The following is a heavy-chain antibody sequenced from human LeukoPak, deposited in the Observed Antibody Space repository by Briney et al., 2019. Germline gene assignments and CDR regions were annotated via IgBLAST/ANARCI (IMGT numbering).Heavy chain of an antibody. D-gene: IGHD5-24*01. CDR1: GYSFTSYW. CDR2: IWPDDSDK. J-gene: IGHJ4*02. V-gene: IGHV5-51*01. CDR3: ARQGKDGYRVVDY. Sequence: GESLKISCKGSGYSFTSYWIGWVRQVPGKGLGWMGLIWPDDSDKRYSPSFQGQVTISADKSISTSYLQWSSLKASDTAMYYRARQGKDGYRVVDYWGQGTLVTVSS.